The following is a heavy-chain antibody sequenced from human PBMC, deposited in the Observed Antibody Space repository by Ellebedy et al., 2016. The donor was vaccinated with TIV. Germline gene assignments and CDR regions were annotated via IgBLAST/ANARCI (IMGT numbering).Heavy chain of an antibody. D-gene: IGHD3-10*01. CDR2: ISWNSASI. CDR3: ARVRLYGSGSLDY. Sequence: GGSLRLSXAASGFIFDDYAIHWVRQAPGKGLEWVSGISWNSASIDYADSVKGRFTISRDNAKNSLYLQMNSLRAEDTAVYYCARVRLYGSGSLDYWGQGTLVTVSS. J-gene: IGHJ4*02. V-gene: IGHV3-9*01. CDR1: GFIFDDYA.